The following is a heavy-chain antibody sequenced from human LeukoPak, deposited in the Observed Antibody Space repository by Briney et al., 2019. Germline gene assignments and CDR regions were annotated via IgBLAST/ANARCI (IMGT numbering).Heavy chain of an antibody. CDR3: AGGDIDWLRSPGTLYYIDQ. D-gene: IGHD3-9*01. CDR2: IRASGTT. Sequence: PSETLSLTCTVSGGSISDYYWSWIRQPPGRGLEWVGYIRASGTTNYKSSLKSRVSISLDTSKYLFSLRLTSVTAAYTAVYYCAGGDIDWLRSPGTLYYIDQWGPGTLVTVSS. CDR1: GGSISDYY. V-gene: IGHV4-59*01. J-gene: IGHJ4*02.